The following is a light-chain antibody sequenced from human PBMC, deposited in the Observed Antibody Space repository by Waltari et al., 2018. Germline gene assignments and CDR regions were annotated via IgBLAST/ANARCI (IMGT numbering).Light chain of an antibody. CDR1: SSDVGGYHY. J-gene: IGLJ3*02. CDR3: SSYAGSNTWV. Sequence: QSALTQPPSASGSPGQSVTISCTGTSSDVGGYHYVSWYQPHPGKAPKFMIYEVSKRPSGVPDRFPGSKSGNTASLTVSGLQAEDEADYYCSSYAGSNTWVFGGGTKLTVL. CDR2: EVS. V-gene: IGLV2-8*01.